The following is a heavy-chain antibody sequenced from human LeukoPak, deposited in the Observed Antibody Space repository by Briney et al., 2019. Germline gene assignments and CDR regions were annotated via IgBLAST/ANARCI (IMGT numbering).Heavy chain of an antibody. CDR3: ARHRYDFWSGSQYYFDY. CDR1: GGSISSSSYY. CDR2: IYYSGST. J-gene: IGHJ4*02. D-gene: IGHD3-3*01. V-gene: IGHV4-39*01. Sequence: SETLSLTCTVSGGSISSSSYYWGWIRQPPGKGLEWIGSIYYSGSTCYNPSLKSRVTISVDTSKNQFSLKLSSVTAADTAVYYCARHRYDFWSGSQYYFDYWGQGTLVTVSS.